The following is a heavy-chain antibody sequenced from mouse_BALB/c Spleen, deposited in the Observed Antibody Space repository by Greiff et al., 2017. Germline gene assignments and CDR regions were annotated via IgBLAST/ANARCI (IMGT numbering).Heavy chain of an antibody. J-gene: IGHJ3*01. CDR1: GFTFSSYT. CDR2: ISNGGGST. Sequence: EVKLMESGGGLVQPGGSLKLSCAASGFTFSSYTMSWVRQTPEKRLEWVAYISNGGGSTYYPDTVKGRFTISRDNAKNTLYLQMSSLKSEDTAMYYCARQGGGSSLWFAYWGQGTLVTVSA. V-gene: IGHV5-12-2*01. CDR3: ARQGGGSSLWFAY. D-gene: IGHD1-1*01.